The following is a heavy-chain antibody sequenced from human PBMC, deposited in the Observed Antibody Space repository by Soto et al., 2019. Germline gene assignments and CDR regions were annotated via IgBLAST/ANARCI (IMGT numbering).Heavy chain of an antibody. D-gene: IGHD3-22*01. CDR2: ISAHNGDT. CDR3: ATEPIYYNDGSGYYPRVH. V-gene: IGHV1-18*04. Sequence: QVQLVQSGAEVKKPGASVKVSCKASGYTFATYGFSWVRQAPGQGLECVGWISAHNGDTHYSRKFQGRVNLTTDTSTNTAYMERLSLTSDDTAVYFCATEPIYYNDGSGYYPRVHWGQGTLVTVSS. J-gene: IGHJ4*02. CDR1: GYTFATYG.